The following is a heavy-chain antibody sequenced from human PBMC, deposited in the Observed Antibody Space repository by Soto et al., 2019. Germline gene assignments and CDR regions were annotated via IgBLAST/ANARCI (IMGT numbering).Heavy chain of an antibody. CDR3: ARGKGTIFGVVILYYYYMDV. CDR2: INHSGST. CDR1: GGYFSGYY. Sequence: ASETLSLTCAVYGGYFSGYYWSWIRQPPGKGLEWIGEINHSGSTNYNPSLKSRVTISVDTSKNQFSLKLSSVTAADTAVYYCARGKGTIFGVVILYYYYMDVWGKGTTVTVSS. V-gene: IGHV4-34*01. J-gene: IGHJ6*03. D-gene: IGHD3-3*01.